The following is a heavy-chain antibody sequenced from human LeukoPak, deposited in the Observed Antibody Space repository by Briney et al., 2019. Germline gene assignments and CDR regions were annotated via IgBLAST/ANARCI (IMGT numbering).Heavy chain of an antibody. D-gene: IGHD3-10*01. CDR2: IYYSGST. CDR1: GGSISSSSYY. J-gene: IGHJ4*02. Sequence: KTSETLSLTCTVSGGSISSSSYYWGWIRQPPGKGLEWIGSIYYSGSTYYNPSLKSRVTISVDTSKNQFSLKLSSVTAADTAVYYCAREWFGELSFAYWGQGTLVTVSS. CDR3: AREWFGELSFAY. V-gene: IGHV4-39*02.